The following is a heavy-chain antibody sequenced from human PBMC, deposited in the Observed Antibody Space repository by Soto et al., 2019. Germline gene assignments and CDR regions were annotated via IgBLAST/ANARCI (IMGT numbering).Heavy chain of an antibody. J-gene: IGHJ4*02. CDR1: GGSISSYY. CDR2: IYTSGST. V-gene: IGHV4-4*07. D-gene: IGHD6-13*01. CDR3: AREVVTLRRYGSSWQSSIRIDY. Sequence: PSETLSLTCTVSGGSISSYYWSWIRQPAGKGLEWIGRIYTSGSTNYNPSLKSRVTMSVDTSKNQFSLKLSSVTAADTAVYYCAREVVTLRRYGSSWQSSIRIDYWGQGTLVTVSS.